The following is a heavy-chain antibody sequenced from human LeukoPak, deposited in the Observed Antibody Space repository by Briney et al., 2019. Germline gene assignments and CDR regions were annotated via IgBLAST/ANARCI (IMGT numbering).Heavy chain of an antibody. Sequence: PSETLSLTCTVSGGSISSSIYYWGWIRQPPGKGLEWIGSIYYSGSTYYNPSLKSRVTISVDTSKNQFSLKLSSVTAADTAVYYCARRGPGAFDIWGQGTMVTVSS. V-gene: IGHV4-39*01. CDR2: IYYSGST. CDR3: ARRGPGAFDI. J-gene: IGHJ3*02. CDR1: GGSISSSIYY.